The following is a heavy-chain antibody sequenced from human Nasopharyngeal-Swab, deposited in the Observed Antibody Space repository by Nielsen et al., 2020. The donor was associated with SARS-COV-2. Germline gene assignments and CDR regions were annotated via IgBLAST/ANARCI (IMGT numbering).Heavy chain of an antibody. Sequence: ASVKVSCKASGYTFTGYYMHWVRQAPGQGLEWMGWMNPNSGNTGYAQKFQGRVTMTRNTSISTAYMELSSLRSEDTAVYYCARSDYDSSGYFNWGQGTLVTVSS. CDR3: ARSDYDSSGYFN. V-gene: IGHV1-8*02. J-gene: IGHJ4*02. CDR2: MNPNSGNT. D-gene: IGHD3-22*01. CDR1: GYTFTGYY.